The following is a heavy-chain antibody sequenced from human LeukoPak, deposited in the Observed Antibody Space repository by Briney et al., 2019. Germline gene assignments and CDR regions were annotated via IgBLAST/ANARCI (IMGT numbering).Heavy chain of an antibody. CDR3: VKDVGVGASYFDN. D-gene: IGHD1-26*01. J-gene: IGHJ4*02. V-gene: IGHV3-30*02. CDR2: IRYDGSDK. Sequence: GGSLRLSCAASGFTFISCGIHWVRQSPARGLEWVAYIRYDGSDKYYIDSVKGRFTIARDNPKETLYLQMTSLSHDDTAVYFCVKDVGVGASYFDNWGQGTLVAVSS. CDR1: GFTFISCG.